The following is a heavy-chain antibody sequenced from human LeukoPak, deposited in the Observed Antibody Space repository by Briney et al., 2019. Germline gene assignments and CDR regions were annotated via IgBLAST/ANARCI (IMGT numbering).Heavy chain of an antibody. CDR2: IYYSGST. V-gene: IGHV4-59*01. CDR1: GGSISSYY. Sequence: SETLSLTCTVSGGSISSYYWSWIRQPPGKGLEWIGYIYYSGSTNYNPSLKSRVTISVDTSKNQFSLKLSSVTAADTAVYYCAREGYSYGENWFDPWGQGTLVTVSS. J-gene: IGHJ5*02. D-gene: IGHD5-18*01. CDR3: AREGYSYGENWFDP.